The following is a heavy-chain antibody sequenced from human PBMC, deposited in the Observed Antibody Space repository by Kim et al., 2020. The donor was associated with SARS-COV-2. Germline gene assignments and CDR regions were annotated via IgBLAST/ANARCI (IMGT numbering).Heavy chain of an antibody. J-gene: IGHJ5*02. CDR1: GFTFSSYG. D-gene: IGHD6-19*01. V-gene: IGHV3-33*05. CDR2: ISYDGSNK. CDR3: ARARWLVLNWFDP. Sequence: GGSLRLSCAASGFTFSSYGMHWVRQAPGKGLEWVAVISYDGSNKYYADSVKGRFTISRDNSKNTLYLQMNSLRAEDTAVYYCARARWLVLNWFDPWGQGTLVTVSS.